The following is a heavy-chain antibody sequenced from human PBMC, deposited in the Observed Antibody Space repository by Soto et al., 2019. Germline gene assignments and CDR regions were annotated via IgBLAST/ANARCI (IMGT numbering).Heavy chain of an antibody. CDR1: GASVSSGSYS. D-gene: IGHD3-22*01. CDR3: ARLDYQSSGSYAFDI. V-gene: IGHV4-30-2*01. Sequence: QLQLQESDSGLVRPAQTLSLTCAVSGASVSSGSYSWSWIRQPPGKGLEWIGFYFQGGDAYYNPSLESRVTISVDRSKNQFSLKLRSVTVADTAVYYCARLDYQSSGSYAFDIWGQGTTVTVSS. CDR2: YFQGGDA. J-gene: IGHJ3*02.